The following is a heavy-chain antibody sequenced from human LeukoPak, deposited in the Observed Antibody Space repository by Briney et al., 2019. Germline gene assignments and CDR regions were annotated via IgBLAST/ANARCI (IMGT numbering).Heavy chain of an antibody. D-gene: IGHD6-19*01. Sequence: PGGSLRPSCAASGFTFSSYGMHWVRQAPGKGLEWVAVISYDGSNKYYADSVKGRFTISRDNSKNTLYLQMNSLRAEDTAVYYCANSGSGWYGEVYWGQGTLVTVSS. V-gene: IGHV3-30*18. CDR1: GFTFSSYG. CDR3: ANSGSGWYGEVY. J-gene: IGHJ4*02. CDR2: ISYDGSNK.